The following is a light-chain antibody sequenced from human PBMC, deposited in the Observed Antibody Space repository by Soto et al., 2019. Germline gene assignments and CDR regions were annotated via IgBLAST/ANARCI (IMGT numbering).Light chain of an antibody. CDR2: SNN. CDR1: SSNIGSNT. J-gene: IGLJ1*01. CDR3: AAWDDSLNGYV. Sequence: QSVLNQPPSASGTPGQRATISCSGSSSNIGSNTVNWYQQLPGTAPKLLIYSNNQRPSGVPDRFSGSKSGTSASLAISGLQSEDEADYYCAAWDDSLNGYVFGTGTKVTVL. V-gene: IGLV1-44*01.